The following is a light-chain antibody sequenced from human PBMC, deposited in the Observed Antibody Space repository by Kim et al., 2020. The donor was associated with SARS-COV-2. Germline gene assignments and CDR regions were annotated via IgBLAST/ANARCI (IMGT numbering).Light chain of an antibody. CDR3: SSYTSSSTLV. V-gene: IGLV2-14*03. CDR1: SSDVGGYNY. Sequence: GQSITISCTGTSSDVGGYNYVSWYQQHPGKAPKLMIYDVSNRPSRVSNRFSGSKSGNTASLTISGLQAEDEADYYCSSYTSSSTLVFGGGTKLTVL. CDR2: DVS. J-gene: IGLJ3*02.